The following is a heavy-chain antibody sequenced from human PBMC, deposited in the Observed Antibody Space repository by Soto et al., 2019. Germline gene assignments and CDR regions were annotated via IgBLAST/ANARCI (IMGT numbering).Heavy chain of an antibody. Sequence: EVQLVQSGAEVKKPGESLKISCKASGYSFNTYWIGWVRQMPGKGLEWMGIIYSGDSDTRYSPSFQGQVTISVDKSVPTAYLQWSSLTASDTAIYYCGGVWSRSSGWAYFLEDWGQGTLVTVSS. D-gene: IGHD6-19*01. J-gene: IGHJ4*02. V-gene: IGHV5-51*01. CDR3: GGVWSRSSGWAYFLED. CDR2: IYSGDSDT. CDR1: GYSFNTYW.